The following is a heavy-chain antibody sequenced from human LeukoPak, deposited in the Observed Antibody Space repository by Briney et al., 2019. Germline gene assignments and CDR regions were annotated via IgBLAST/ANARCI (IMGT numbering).Heavy chain of an antibody. CDR3: AKWGDYDILTVYYDSDY. J-gene: IGHJ4*01. D-gene: IGHD3-9*01. CDR1: GFIFSNYD. CDR2: ICGRDGGT. V-gene: IGHV3-23*01. Sequence: PGASLRLSCAASGFIFSNYDMSWVRQAPGKGVGGVSAICGRDGGTYYADCVKGRFTVSRDDPKNTLYLQMNTLRVEDTAVYYCAKWGDYDILTVYYDSDYWGHGTLVTVSS.